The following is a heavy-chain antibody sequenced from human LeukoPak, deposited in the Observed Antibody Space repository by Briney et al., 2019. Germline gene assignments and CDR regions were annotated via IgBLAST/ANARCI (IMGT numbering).Heavy chain of an antibody. V-gene: IGHV4-34*01. Sequence: SEALSLTCAVYGGSFSGYYWSWIRQPPGKWLEWIGETNHSVSTNYNPSLKSRFTISVDTSKNQFSLKLSSVTAADTAVYYCATLHLKRLAAAGTRSWFDPWGQGTLVTVSS. CDR3: ATLHLKRLAAAGTRSWFDP. J-gene: IGHJ5*02. D-gene: IGHD6-13*01. CDR2: TNHSVST. CDR1: GGSFSGYY.